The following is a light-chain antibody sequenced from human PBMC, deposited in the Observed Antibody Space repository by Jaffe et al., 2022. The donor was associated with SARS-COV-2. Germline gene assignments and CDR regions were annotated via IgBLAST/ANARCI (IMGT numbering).Light chain of an antibody. Sequence: QSALTQPAYVSGSPGQSITISCAGTSSDVGGSNYVSWYQQFPGRAPKLIIYDVRNRPSGVSNRFSGSKSGNTASLTISGLQAEDESDYYCTSYTSLSTWVFGGGTKLTVL. CDR2: DVR. CDR3: TSYTSLSTWV. CDR1: SSDVGGSNY. V-gene: IGLV2-14*01. J-gene: IGLJ3*02.